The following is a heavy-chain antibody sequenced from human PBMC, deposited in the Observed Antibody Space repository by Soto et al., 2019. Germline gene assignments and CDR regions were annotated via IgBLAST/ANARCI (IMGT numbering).Heavy chain of an antibody. CDR2: VYNDGSA. CDR3: ARLVYDSRLNYLYFDH. Sequence: SETLSLTCDVSGVSISSGNWWSWVRQPPVKGLEGIAEVYNDGSANYHPSLESRATISVDRSKNQFSLRLSSVTAADTGKYYCARLVYDSRLNYLYFDHWGQGTLVTVSS. D-gene: IGHD3-22*01. CDR1: GVSISSGNW. V-gene: IGHV4-4*02. J-gene: IGHJ4*02.